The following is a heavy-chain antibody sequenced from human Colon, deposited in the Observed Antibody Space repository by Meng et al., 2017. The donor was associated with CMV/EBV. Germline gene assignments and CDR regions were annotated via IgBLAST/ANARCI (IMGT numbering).Heavy chain of an antibody. CDR3: TREGFDY. CDR1: GYTFTGYW. CDR2: IKPSTGDT. J-gene: IGHJ4*02. Sequence: QVQLVQSGVEVKKPGTSVNLSCKASGYTFTGYWMHWVRQAPGQGLEWMGRIKPSTGDTNYAQNFQGRVTVTMDTSISTVYMEVNSLTSDDTAVYYCTREGFDYWGQGALVTVSS. V-gene: IGHV1-2*06.